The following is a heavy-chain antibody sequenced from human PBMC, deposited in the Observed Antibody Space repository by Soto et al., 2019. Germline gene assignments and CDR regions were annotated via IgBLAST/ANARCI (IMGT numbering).Heavy chain of an antibody. J-gene: IGHJ3*02. CDR3: AGASTWRPGAFDI. V-gene: IGHV4-31*03. Sequence: SETLSLTCTVSGGSISSGGYSWTWIRQHPGKGLEWIGYIYYSGSTYYKPSLKSRVTISVDTSKNQLSLKLSSVTAADTAVYYCAGASTWRPGAFDIWGQGTTVT. CDR1: GGSISSGGYS. D-gene: IGHD5-12*01. CDR2: IYYSGST.